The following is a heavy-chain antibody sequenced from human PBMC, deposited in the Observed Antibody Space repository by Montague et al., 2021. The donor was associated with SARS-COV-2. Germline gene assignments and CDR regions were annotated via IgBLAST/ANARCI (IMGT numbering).Heavy chain of an antibody. CDR3: ARDDIVFQGVTKCMDV. D-gene: IGHD3-10*01. V-gene: IGHV4-39*07. CDR1: GGSISSSNYY. Sequence: SETLSLTCTVSGGSISSSNYYWGWIRQPPGKGLEWIGNMYYSGSTYYNPSLKSRVTMSIDTSKNQFSLKLSSVTAADTAVYYCARDDIVFQGVTKCMDVWGQGTTVTVSS. J-gene: IGHJ6*02. CDR2: MYYSGST.